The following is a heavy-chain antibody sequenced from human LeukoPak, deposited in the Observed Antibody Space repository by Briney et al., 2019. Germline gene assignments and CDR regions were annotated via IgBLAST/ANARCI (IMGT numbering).Heavy chain of an antibody. Sequence: SGTLSLTCAVSGGSISSSNWWSWVRQPPGKGLEWIGEIYHSGSTNYNPSLKSRVTISVDKSKNQFSLKLSSVTAADTAVYYCASANYYYYYYMDVWGKGTTVTVSS. CDR2: IYHSGST. J-gene: IGHJ6*03. CDR3: ASANYYYYYYMDV. CDR1: GGSISSSNW. V-gene: IGHV4-4*02.